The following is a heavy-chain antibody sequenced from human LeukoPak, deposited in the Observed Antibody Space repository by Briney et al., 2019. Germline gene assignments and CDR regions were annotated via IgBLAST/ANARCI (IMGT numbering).Heavy chain of an antibody. J-gene: IGHJ4*02. Sequence: RPMPGKGLEWMGIIYPGVSDTRYSPSFQGQVTISADKSISTAYLQWSSLKASDTAMYYCARVGGEDYVDFFGYWGQGTLVTVSP. CDR3: ARVGGEDYVDFFGY. CDR2: IYPGVSDT. V-gene: IGHV5-51*01. D-gene: IGHD4-17*01.